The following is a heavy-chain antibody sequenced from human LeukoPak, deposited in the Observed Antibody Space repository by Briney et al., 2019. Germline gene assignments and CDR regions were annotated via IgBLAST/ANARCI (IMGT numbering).Heavy chain of an antibody. J-gene: IGHJ4*02. CDR3: SREDY. CDR2: IHSNSGGT. V-gene: IGHV1-2*02. CDR1: GYTFTDYY. Sequence: GASVKVSCKASGYTFTDYYIHWVRQAPGQGLEWMGWIHSNSGGTTYAQKFQGRVTMTRDTSISTINMELSSLTSDDTALYYCSREDYWGQGTLVTVSS.